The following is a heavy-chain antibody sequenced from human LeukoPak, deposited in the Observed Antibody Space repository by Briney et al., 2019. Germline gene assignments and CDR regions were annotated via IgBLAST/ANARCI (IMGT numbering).Heavy chain of an antibody. CDR3: ASTYYDSNAFDI. CDR2: INHSGST. J-gene: IGHJ3*02. V-gene: IGHV4-34*01. CDR1: GGSFSGYY. Sequence: SETPSLTCAVYGGSFSGYYWSWIRQPPGKGLEWIGEINHSGSTNYNPSLKSRVTISVDTSKNQFSLKLSSVTAADTAVYYCASTYYDSNAFDIWGQGTMVTVSS. D-gene: IGHD3-22*01.